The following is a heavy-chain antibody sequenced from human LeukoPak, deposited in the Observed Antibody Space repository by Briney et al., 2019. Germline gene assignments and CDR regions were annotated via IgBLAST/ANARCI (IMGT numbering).Heavy chain of an antibody. V-gene: IGHV4-34*01. CDR2: INHSGST. Sequence: KPSETLSLTCAVYGGSFSGYYWSWIRQPPGKGLEWIGEINHSGSTNYNPSLKSRVTISVDTSKNQFSLKLSSMTAADTAVYYCARDKPAAGTRFYFDYWGQGTLVTVSS. CDR3: ARDKPAAGTRFYFDY. D-gene: IGHD6-13*01. CDR1: GGSFSGYY. J-gene: IGHJ4*02.